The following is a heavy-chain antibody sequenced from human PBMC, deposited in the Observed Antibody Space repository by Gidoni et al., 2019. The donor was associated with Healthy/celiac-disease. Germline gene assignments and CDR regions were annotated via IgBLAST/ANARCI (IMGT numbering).Heavy chain of an antibody. CDR1: GFTFSSYA. Sequence: EVQLLESGGGLVQPGGSLRLSCAASGFTFSSYAMGWVRQAPGKGLEWVSAISGSGGSTYYADSVKGRFTISRDNSKNTLYLQMNSLRAEDTAVYYCAKEEGSRYFDWLLYYFDYWGQGTLVTVSS. D-gene: IGHD3-9*01. CDR2: ISGSGGST. V-gene: IGHV3-23*01. CDR3: AKEEGSRYFDWLLYYFDY. J-gene: IGHJ4*02.